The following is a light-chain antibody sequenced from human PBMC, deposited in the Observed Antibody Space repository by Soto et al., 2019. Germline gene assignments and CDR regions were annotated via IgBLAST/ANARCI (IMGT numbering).Light chain of an antibody. V-gene: IGKV3-20*01. Sequence: IVLTQSPGTLSLSPGERATLSCRASQSVGASFLAWYQQNPGQAPRLLIYGASVRATGIPDRFSGSGCGTDFTLIISRLEPEDFGVYFCQQYGTSPWTFGQGTKVEI. J-gene: IGKJ1*01. CDR3: QQYGTSPWT. CDR2: GAS. CDR1: QSVGASF.